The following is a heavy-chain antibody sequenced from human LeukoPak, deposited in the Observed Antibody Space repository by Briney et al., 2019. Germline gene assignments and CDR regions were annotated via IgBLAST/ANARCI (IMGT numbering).Heavy chain of an antibody. V-gene: IGHV1-8*03. D-gene: IGHD1-26*01. CDR3: ARDYKWELHTNWFDP. J-gene: IGHJ5*02. Sequence: GASVKVSCKASGYTFTSYDINWVRQATGQGLEWMGWMNPNSGNTGYAQKFQGRVTITRNTSISTAYMELSSLRSEDTAVYYCARDYKWELHTNWFDPWGQGTLVTVSS. CDR2: MNPNSGNT. CDR1: GYTFTSYD.